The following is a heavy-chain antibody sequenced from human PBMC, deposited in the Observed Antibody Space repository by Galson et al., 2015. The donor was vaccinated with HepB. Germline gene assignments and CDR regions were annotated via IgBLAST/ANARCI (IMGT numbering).Heavy chain of an antibody. V-gene: IGHV2-26*01. J-gene: IGHJ6*03. CDR2: IFSNDEK. CDR1: GFSLSNARMG. D-gene: IGHD6-19*01. CDR3: ARISSGWYIYYYYYYMDV. Sequence: PALVKPTQTLTLTCTVSGFSLSNARMGVSWIRQPPGKALEWLAHIFSNDEKSYSTSLKSRLTISKDTSKSQVVLTMTNMDPVDTATYYCARISSGWYIYYYYYYMDVWGKGTTVTVSS.